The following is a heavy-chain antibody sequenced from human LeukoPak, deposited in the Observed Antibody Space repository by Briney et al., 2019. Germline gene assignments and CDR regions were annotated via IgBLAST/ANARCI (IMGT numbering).Heavy chain of an antibody. J-gene: IGHJ4*02. Sequence: ASVKVSCTASGGTFSSYAISWVRQAPGQGLEWMGGIIPIFGTANYAQKFQGRVTITADESTSTAYMELSSLRSEDTAVYYCASNRRIVGATGRFDYWGQGTLVTVSS. D-gene: IGHD1-26*01. CDR1: GGTFSSYA. CDR2: IIPIFGTA. CDR3: ASNRRIVGATGRFDY. V-gene: IGHV1-69*13.